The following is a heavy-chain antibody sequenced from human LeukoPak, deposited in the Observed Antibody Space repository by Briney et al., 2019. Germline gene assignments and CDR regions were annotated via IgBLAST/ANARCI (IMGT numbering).Heavy chain of an antibody. CDR3: ATGRDCDIVVVPAAEWGGWFDP. V-gene: IGHV3-48*01. Sequence: PGGSVTLSCAASGFTLSSYCMNWVRQAPGKGLEWGSYIGRSRRNIYYAGSVNGRFVISRDNAKDSLYLQMYSERAEDKAVYYWATGRDCDIVVVPAAEWGGWFDPWGQGTLVTVSS. CDR1: GFTLSSYC. J-gene: IGHJ5*02. D-gene: IGHD2-2*01. CDR2: IGRSRRNI.